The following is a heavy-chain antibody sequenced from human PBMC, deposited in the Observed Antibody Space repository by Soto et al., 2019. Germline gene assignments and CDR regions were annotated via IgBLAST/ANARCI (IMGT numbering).Heavy chain of an antibody. V-gene: IGHV4-61*01. J-gene: IGHJ4*02. D-gene: IGHD2-15*01. CDR2: VFYSGTT. CDR3: ARVHSGYCNGHTCYLYYFDF. Sequence: SETLSLTCTVSGGSVSSGTYYWSWLRQPPGKGLEWIGYVFYSGTTNHNPALKSRVTMSVDTSKNQFSLSLSSVTAADTAVYYCARVHSGYCNGHTCYLYYFDFWGQGTLVTVSS. CDR1: GGSVSSGTYY.